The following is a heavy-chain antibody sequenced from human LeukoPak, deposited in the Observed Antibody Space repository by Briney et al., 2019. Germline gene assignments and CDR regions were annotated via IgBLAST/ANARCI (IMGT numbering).Heavy chain of an antibody. CDR3: TAGYSSSSSFDY. CDR2: IKGKTGGGTT. V-gene: IGHV3-15*01. J-gene: IGHJ4*02. Sequence: GGSLRLSCSASGFLFSNAWMSWFRQAPGKGLQGVGRIKGKTGGGTTGYAPHVKGSFSISRDDAKNTLYLQINSLKAEDTAVYYCTAGYSSSSSFDYWGQGTLVTVSS. CDR1: GFLFSNAW. D-gene: IGHD6-6*01.